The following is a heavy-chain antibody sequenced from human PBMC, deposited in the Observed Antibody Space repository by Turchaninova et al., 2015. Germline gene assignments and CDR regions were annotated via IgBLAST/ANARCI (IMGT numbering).Heavy chain of an antibody. CDR2: ISGSGVST. D-gene: IGHD3-22*01. CDR1: GFTFSNYA. J-gene: IGHJ4*02. V-gene: IGHV3-23*01. Sequence: EVQLLESGGGLVQPGGSLRLSCAASGFTFSNYAMSWVRQDPGKGLGWVAGISGSGVSTDXXXSGXXXFTXXRDKXKNTLXXKMXXXRVEDTAXXXCAKDVKDSXGYYXXWGQGILVTXSS. CDR3: AKDVKDSXGYYXX.